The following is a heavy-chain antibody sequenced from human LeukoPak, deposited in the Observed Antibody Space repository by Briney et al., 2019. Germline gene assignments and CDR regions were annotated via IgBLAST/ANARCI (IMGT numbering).Heavy chain of an antibody. CDR3: SRDPNGDYVGAFDM. V-gene: IGHV3-23*01. CDR1: GIIFGNYG. D-gene: IGHD4-17*01. CDR2: IRGSGGA. J-gene: IGHJ3*02. Sequence: GGSLRPSCAASGIIFGNYGMTWVRQAPGKGLEWVSSIRGSGGADYAESVKGRFGISRDNSKNTLFLQMSSLRAEDSGLYYCSRDPNGDYVGAFDMWGPGTMVTVSS.